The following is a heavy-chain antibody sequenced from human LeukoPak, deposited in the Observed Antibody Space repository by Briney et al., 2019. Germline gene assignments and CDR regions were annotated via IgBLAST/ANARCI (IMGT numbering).Heavy chain of an antibody. J-gene: IGHJ6*03. D-gene: IGHD3-3*01. CDR3: ARDSTIFGVVTWYYMDV. Sequence: PGGSLRLSCAASGFTFSSYWMSWVRQAPGKGLEWVANIKQDGSEKNYVDSVKGRFTISRDNAKNSLYLQMNSLRVEDTAGYYCARDSTIFGVVTWYYMDVWGKGTTVTVSS. V-gene: IGHV3-7*01. CDR1: GFTFSSYW. CDR2: IKQDGSEK.